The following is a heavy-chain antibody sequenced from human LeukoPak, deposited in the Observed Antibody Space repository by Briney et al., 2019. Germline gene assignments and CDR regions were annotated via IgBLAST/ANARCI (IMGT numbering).Heavy chain of an antibody. Sequence: GASVKVSCKASGYTFTIYGISWVRQAPGQGLEWMGWISAYNGNTNYAQKLQGRVTMTTGTSTSTAYMELRSLRSDDTAVYYCAREMYYDILTGTYYYYYYGMDVWGQGTTVTVSS. CDR2: ISAYNGNT. V-gene: IGHV1-18*01. CDR1: GYTFTIYG. J-gene: IGHJ6*02. D-gene: IGHD3-9*01. CDR3: AREMYYDILTGTYYYYYYGMDV.